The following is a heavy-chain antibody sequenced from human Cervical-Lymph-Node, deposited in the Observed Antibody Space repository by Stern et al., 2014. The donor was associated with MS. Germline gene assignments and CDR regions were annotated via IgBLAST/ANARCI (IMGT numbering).Heavy chain of an antibody. CDR2: FHFSGNS. D-gene: IGHD2-8*01. CDR1: GGFIKSYY. Sequence: VQLVQSGPGLVKPSETLSLTCTVSGGFIKSYYWSLVRQSAGKGLEWIGRFHFSGNSNYNPSLKSRVTMSVDTSKSQFSLKLTSVTAADSAVYYCARDGGFCTNRVCPKYYHSGMDVWGQGTTVTVSS. V-gene: IGHV4-4*07. J-gene: IGHJ6*02. CDR3: ARDGGFCTNRVCPKYYHSGMDV.